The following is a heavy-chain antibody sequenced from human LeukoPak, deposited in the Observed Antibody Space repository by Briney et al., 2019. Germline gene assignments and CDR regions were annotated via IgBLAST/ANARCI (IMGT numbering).Heavy chain of an antibody. Sequence: SQTLSLXCTVSGGSISSGSYYWSWIRQPAGKGLEWIGRIYTSGSTNYNPSLKSRVTISVDTSKNQFSLKLSSVTAADTAVYYCASYYYDSSGYYYYWGQGTLVTVSS. CDR3: ASYYYDSSGYYYY. V-gene: IGHV4-61*02. J-gene: IGHJ4*02. CDR1: GGSISSGSYY. CDR2: IYTSGST. D-gene: IGHD3-22*01.